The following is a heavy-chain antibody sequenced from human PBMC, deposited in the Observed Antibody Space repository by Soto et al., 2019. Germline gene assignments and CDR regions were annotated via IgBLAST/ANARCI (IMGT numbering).Heavy chain of an antibody. CDR1: GYSLTDAR. J-gene: IGHJ4*02. CDR2: FDPEDDEI. D-gene: IGHD3-3*01. CDR3: GILRTGCGYYFCFLES. V-gene: IGHV1-24*01. Sequence: ASVKVSCKAFGYSLTDARLHWVRQAPGKGLEWMGGFDPEDDEITYAQKFQDRVTMTDDTSAGTAYMELNSLRYEDTAVYYCGILRTGCGYYFCFLESWGQGTRVTVSS.